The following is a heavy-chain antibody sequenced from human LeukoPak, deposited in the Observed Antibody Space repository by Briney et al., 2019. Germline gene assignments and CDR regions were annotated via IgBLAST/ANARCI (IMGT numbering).Heavy chain of an antibody. J-gene: IGHJ4*02. D-gene: IGHD3-10*01. V-gene: IGHV1-18*01. Sequence: ASVKVSCKGSVYTVSSCGISWVRQAPRHGLEWMGWISAYNGNTHYAQKLQGRGTMTTDTSTSTAYMEMRRLRSDDTAVYYCARGRGLLLWFGEISNFDYWGQGTLVTVSS. CDR3: ARGRGLLLWFGEISNFDY. CDR1: VYTVSSCG. CDR2: ISAYNGNT.